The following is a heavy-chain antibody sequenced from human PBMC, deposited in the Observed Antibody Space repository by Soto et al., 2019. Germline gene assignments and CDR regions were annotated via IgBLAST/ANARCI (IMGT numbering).Heavy chain of an antibody. J-gene: IGHJ4*02. CDR3: ATLNSFGSDY. CDR2: IYSDGSGT. D-gene: IGHD3-22*01. CDR1: GFTFSNYW. V-gene: IGHV3-74*03. Sequence: EVQLVESGGGLVQPGGSLRLSCAASGFTFSNYWMHWVRQAPGKGLVWVSRIYSDGSGTMYADSVKGRFTISRDSAKSTLYLQMNSLRAEDTAVYYCATLNSFGSDYWGRGTLVTVSS.